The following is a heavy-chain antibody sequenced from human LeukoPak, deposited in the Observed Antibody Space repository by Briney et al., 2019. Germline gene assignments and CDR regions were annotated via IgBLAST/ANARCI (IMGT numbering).Heavy chain of an antibody. CDR2: IYHSGST. V-gene: IGHV4-38-2*02. D-gene: IGHD5-12*01. J-gene: IGHJ1*01. Sequence: PSETLSLTCTVSGYSISSGYYWGWIRQPPGKGLEWIGSIYHSGSTYYNPSLKSRVTISVDTSKNQFSLKLSSVTAADTAVYYCGSGYEQHWGQGTLVTVSS. CDR1: GYSISSGYY. CDR3: GSGYEQH.